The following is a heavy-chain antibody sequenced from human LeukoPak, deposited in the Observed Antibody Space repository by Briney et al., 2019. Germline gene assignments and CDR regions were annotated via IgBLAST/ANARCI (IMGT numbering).Heavy chain of an antibody. Sequence: GASMKVSCKASGYIFIDYEINWVRQATGQGLEWMGWMNPKSGDTGYEQKFKGRVTITRDSSIRTVYMELSSLRSEDTALYYCARGRYMDVWGKGTTVTVSS. CDR3: ARGRYMDV. J-gene: IGHJ6*03. V-gene: IGHV1-8*03. CDR1: GYIFIDYE. CDR2: MNPKSGDT.